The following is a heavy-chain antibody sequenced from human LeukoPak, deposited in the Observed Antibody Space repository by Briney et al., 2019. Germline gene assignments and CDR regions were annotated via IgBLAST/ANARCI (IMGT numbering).Heavy chain of an antibody. Sequence: PGRSLRLSCAASGFTFSSYAMHWVRQAPGKGLEWVAVISYDGSNKYYADSVKGRFTISRDNSKNTLYLQMNSLRAEDTAVYYCARDLYYGDYSFFDYWGQGTLVTVSS. CDR2: ISYDGSNK. D-gene: IGHD4-17*01. CDR3: ARDLYYGDYSFFDY. J-gene: IGHJ4*02. V-gene: IGHV3-30*14. CDR1: GFTFSSYA.